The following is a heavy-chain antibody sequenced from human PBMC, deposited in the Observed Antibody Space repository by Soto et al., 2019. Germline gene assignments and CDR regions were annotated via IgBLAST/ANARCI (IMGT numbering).Heavy chain of an antibody. D-gene: IGHD5-18*01. J-gene: IGHJ4*02. CDR1: GFTFSSHA. CDR3: AKRGYSYGDRGAFDY. V-gene: IGHV3-23*01. CDR2: ISGGGGGT. Sequence: EVQLLESGGGLVQPGGSLSLSCAASGFTFSSHAMSWVRQAPGKGLEWVSAISGGGGGTYYADSVKGRFTVSRDNSKDPLYLQMNSLRAEATAVYYCAKRGYSYGDRGAFDYWCQGTLVTVSS.